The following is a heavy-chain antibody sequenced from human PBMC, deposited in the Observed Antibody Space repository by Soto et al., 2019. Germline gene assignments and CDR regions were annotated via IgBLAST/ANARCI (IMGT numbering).Heavy chain of an antibody. V-gene: IGHV3-33*01. CDR2: IWHDGSKE. CDR1: GFSFTRYG. Sequence: GGSLRLSCAASGFSFTRYGFHWVRQAPGKGLEWVAAIWHDGSKEYYVESVKGRFTVSRDNSKSTVYLQMNSLRAEDTAVYYYATDDDNPSNYGMLTWGQ. J-gene: IGHJ1*01. CDR3: ATDDDNPSNYGMLT. D-gene: IGHD4-4*01.